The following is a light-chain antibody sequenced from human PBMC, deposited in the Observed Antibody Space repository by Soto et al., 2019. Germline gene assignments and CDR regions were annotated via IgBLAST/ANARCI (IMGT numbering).Light chain of an antibody. CDR3: QQYDRSPFT. J-gene: IGKJ2*01. Sequence: EIVLTQSPGTLSLSPGERATLSCRASQSLRNSYLAWYRQRPGQAPRLLIYGVSARATGIPDRFSGSGSGTDFTLVINRLEPEDFAVYYCQQYDRSPFTFGQGSKLEIK. CDR2: GVS. CDR1: QSLRNSY. V-gene: IGKV3-20*01.